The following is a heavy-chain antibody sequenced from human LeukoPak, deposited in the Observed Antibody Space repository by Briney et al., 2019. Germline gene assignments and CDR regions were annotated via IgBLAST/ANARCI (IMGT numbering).Heavy chain of an antibody. D-gene: IGHD3-22*01. CDR1: GFTVSSNY. CDR2: IYSGGST. J-gene: IGHJ1*01. Sequence: GGSLRLSCAASGFTVSSNYMSWVRQAPGKGLEWVSVIYSGGSTYYADSVKGRFTISRDNSKNTLCLQMNSLRAEDTAVYYCARSSSSGYNDRSGYFHHWGQAPWSPSPQ. CDR3: ARSSSSGYNDRSGYFHH. V-gene: IGHV3-53*01.